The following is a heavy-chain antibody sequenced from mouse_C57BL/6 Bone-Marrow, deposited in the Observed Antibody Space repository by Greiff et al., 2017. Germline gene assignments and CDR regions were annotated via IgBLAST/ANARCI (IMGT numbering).Heavy chain of an antibody. CDR2: IDPENGDT. CDR1: GFNIKDDY. CDR3: TARHYAMDY. V-gene: IGHV14-4*01. Sequence: VQLQQSGAELVRPGASVKLSCTASGFNIKDDYMHWVKQRPEQGLEWIGWIDPENGDTEYATKFQGKATITADKSSNTAYLQLSSLTSEDTAVYYCTARHYAMDYWGQGTSVTVSS. J-gene: IGHJ4*01.